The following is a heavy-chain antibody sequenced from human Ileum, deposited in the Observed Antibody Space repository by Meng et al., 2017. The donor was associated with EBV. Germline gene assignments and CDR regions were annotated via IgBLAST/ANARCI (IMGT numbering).Heavy chain of an antibody. CDR2: IFHSGSA. V-gene: IGHV4-38-2*02. CDR3: ARAPSTSSTRTFDY. Sequence: QLQLEESGPGLVKPSETLSLTCTVSGGSIKTDSYWGWIRQPPGKGLEWIGSIFHSGSAYYNPSLKSRVSISVHTSENYFSLNLRSVTAADTAVYYCARAPSTSSTRTFDYWGQGTLVTVSS. J-gene: IGHJ4*02. CDR1: GGSIKTDSY. D-gene: IGHD5/OR15-5a*01.